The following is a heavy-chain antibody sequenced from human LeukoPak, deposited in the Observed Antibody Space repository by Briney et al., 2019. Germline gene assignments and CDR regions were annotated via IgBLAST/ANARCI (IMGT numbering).Heavy chain of an antibody. CDR1: GFSLSTSGVA. Sequence: SGPTLVKPTQTLTLTCTFSGFSLSTSGVAVGWIRQPPGRALEWLGLIYWDDDKRYSPSLKSALTITKDTSKNQVVLTMTNMDPVDTATYYCAHRRDGYNSLDYWGQGTLVTVSS. D-gene: IGHD5-24*01. CDR3: AHRRDGYNSLDY. V-gene: IGHV2-5*02. CDR2: IYWDDDK. J-gene: IGHJ4*02.